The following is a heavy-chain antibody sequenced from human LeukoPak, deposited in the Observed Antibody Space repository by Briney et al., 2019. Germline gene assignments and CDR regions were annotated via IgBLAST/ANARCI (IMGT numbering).Heavy chain of an antibody. CDR1: GCTFTSYA. CDR2: INAGNGNT. CDR3: ARSLWFGERRGYYFDY. Sequence: ASVKVSCKASGCTFTSYAMHWVRQAPGQRLEWMGWINAGNGNTKYSQKFQGRVTITRDTSASTAYMELSSLRSEDTAVYYCARSLWFGERRGYYFDYWGQGTLVTVSS. V-gene: IGHV1-3*01. D-gene: IGHD3-10*01. J-gene: IGHJ4*02.